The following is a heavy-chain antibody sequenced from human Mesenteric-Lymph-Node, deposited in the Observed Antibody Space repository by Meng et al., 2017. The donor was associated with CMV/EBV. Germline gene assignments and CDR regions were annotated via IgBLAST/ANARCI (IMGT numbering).Heavy chain of an antibody. J-gene: IGHJ4*02. D-gene: IGHD6-19*01. V-gene: IGHV1-18*01. CDR1: GYTFTNYD. Sequence: ASVKVSCKASGYTFTNYDINWVRQAPGQGLEWMGWISAYNGNTNYAQKLQGRVTMTTDTSTSTAYMELRSLRSDDTAVYYCAADRGIAVAGLHFDYWGQGTLVTVSS. CDR2: ISAYNGNT. CDR3: AADRGIAVAGLHFDY.